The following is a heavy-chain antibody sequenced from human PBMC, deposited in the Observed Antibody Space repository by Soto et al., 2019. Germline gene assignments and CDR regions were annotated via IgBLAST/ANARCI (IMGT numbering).Heavy chain of an antibody. V-gene: IGHV1-18*01. D-gene: IGHD3-9*01. CDR3: ARDGNVLRYFDWFPKSYGMEV. CDR1: GYTITIYV. CDR2: ISAYNGNT. Sequence: PVKRSCKASGYTITIYVISWLRQAPGQGLEWMGWISAYNGNTNYAQKLQGRVTMTTDTSTSTAYMELRSLRSDDTAVYYCARDGNVLRYFDWFPKSYGMEVWGKGTTVTVSS. J-gene: IGHJ6*04.